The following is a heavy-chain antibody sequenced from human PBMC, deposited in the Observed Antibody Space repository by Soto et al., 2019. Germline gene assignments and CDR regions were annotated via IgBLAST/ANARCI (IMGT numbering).Heavy chain of an antibody. V-gene: IGHV5-51*01. J-gene: IGHJ6*02. Sequence: PGESLKISCKGSGYSFTSYWIGWVRQMPGKGLEWMGIIYPGDSDTRYSPSFQGQVTISADKSISTAYLQWSSLKASDTAMYYCARDRPYYYGSGSYYKYYYYYGMDVWGQGTTVTVSS. D-gene: IGHD3-10*01. CDR3: ARDRPYYYGSGSYYKYYYYYGMDV. CDR2: IYPGDSDT. CDR1: GYSFTSYW.